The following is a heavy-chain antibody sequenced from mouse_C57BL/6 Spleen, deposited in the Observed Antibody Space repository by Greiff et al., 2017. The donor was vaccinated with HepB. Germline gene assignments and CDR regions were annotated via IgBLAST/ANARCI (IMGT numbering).Heavy chain of an antibody. D-gene: IGHD2-2*01. CDR1: GYTFTDYN. Sequence: EVKLQESGPELVKPGASVKMSCKASGYTFTDYNMHWVKQSHGKSLEWIGYINPNNGGTSYNQKFKGKATLTVNKSSSTAYMELRSLTSEDSAVYYCASGRLSAMDYWGQGTSVTVSS. V-gene: IGHV1-22*01. CDR3: ASGRLSAMDY. J-gene: IGHJ4*01. CDR2: INPNNGGT.